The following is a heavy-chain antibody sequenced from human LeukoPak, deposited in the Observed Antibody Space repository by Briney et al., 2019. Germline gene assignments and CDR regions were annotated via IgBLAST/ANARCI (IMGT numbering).Heavy chain of an antibody. V-gene: IGHV3-9*01. Sequence: GGSLRLSCAASGFTFDDYAMHWVRQAPGKGLEWVSGISWNSGSIGYADSVKGRFTISRDNAENSLYLQMNSLRAEDTALYYCAKDMGSGAYCGGDCHATMGYWGQGTLVTVSS. CDR1: GFTFDDYA. CDR3: AKDMGSGAYCGGDCHATMGY. J-gene: IGHJ4*02. D-gene: IGHD2-21*02. CDR2: ISWNSGSI.